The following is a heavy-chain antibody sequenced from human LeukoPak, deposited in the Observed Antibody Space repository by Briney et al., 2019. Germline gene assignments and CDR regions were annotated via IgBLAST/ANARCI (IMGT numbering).Heavy chain of an antibody. V-gene: IGHV1-69*13. CDR1: GGTFISYA. J-gene: IGHJ5*02. CDR3: ARDAPNYTFDP. Sequence: SVKVSCKASGGTFISYAISWVRQAPGQGLERMGGIIPIFGTANYAQKFQGRVTITADESTSTAYMELSSLRSEDTAVYYCARDAPNYTFDPWGQGTLVTVSS. D-gene: IGHD4/OR15-4a*01. CDR2: IIPIFGTA.